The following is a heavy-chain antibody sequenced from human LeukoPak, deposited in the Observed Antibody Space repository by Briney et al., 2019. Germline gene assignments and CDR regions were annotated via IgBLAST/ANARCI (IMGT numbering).Heavy chain of an antibody. CDR1: GFTFSSYG. D-gene: IGHD3/OR15-3a*01. Sequence: GRSLRLSCAASGFTFSSYGMHWVRQAPGKGLEWVAVISSDGSNKYFADAVKGRFTISRDNSKNTLYLQMNSLRPEDTAVYYCAKDEDGWTTWGQGILVTVSS. V-gene: IGHV3-30*18. CDR2: ISSDGSNK. CDR3: AKDEDGWTT. J-gene: IGHJ5*02.